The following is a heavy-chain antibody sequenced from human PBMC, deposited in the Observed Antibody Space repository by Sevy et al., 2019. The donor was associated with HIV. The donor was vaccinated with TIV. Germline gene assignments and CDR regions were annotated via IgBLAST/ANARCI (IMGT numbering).Heavy chain of an antibody. CDR2: IHSGGKI. CDR1: GFSVSSNY. D-gene: IGHD2-15*01. V-gene: IGHV3-53*01. CDR3: AREDIVLGEDNYYGIDV. Sequence: GGSLRLSCAASGFSVSSNYMSWVHQAPGKGPEWVSVIHSGGKISYADSVQGRFTISRDNSKNTLYLQMNSLRAEDTAVYYCAREDIVLGEDNYYGIDVWGQGTTVTVSS. J-gene: IGHJ6*02.